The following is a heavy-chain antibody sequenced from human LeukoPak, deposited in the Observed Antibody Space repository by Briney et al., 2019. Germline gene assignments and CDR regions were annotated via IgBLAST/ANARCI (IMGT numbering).Heavy chain of an antibody. CDR1: GTSISGYS. J-gene: IGHJ6*03. Sequence: SETLSLTCSVSGTSISGYSWSWIRQPPGRGLEWVGHIYTSGNTHYKSSLKSRVTMSLDTSKNQFSLRLSSVTAADTAVYYCAREGGYYDFWRGYYYYYMDVWGKGTTVTVSS. CDR2: IYTSGNT. D-gene: IGHD3-3*01. V-gene: IGHV4-4*09. CDR3: AREGGYYDFWRGYYYYYMDV.